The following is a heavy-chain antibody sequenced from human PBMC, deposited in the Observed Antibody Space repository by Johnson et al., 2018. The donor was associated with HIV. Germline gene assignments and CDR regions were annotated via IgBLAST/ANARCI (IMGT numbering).Heavy chain of an antibody. V-gene: IGHV3-53*01. CDR1: GFTVSSNY. CDR3: ARDVRLDKAFDI. D-gene: IGHD3/OR15-3a*01. Sequence: VQLVESGGGLIQPGGSLRLSCAASGFTVSSNYMSWVRQAPGKGPEWVSVIYSGGSTYYADSVKGRFTISRGNSKNTLYLQMNSLRAEDTAVYYCARDVRLDKAFDIWGQGTMVTVAS. J-gene: IGHJ3*02. CDR2: IYSGGST.